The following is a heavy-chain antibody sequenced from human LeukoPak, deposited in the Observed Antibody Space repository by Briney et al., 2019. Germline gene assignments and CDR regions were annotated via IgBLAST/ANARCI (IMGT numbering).Heavy chain of an antibody. D-gene: IGHD3-22*01. CDR2: ISYDGSNK. V-gene: IGHV3-30*18. Sequence: GGSLRLSCAASGFTFSSYGMHWVRQAPGKGLEWVAVISYDGSNKYYADSVKGRFTISRDNSKNTLYLQMNSLRAEDTAVYYCAKEREYYYDSSGWPDAFDIWGQGTMVTVSS. J-gene: IGHJ3*02. CDR1: GFTFSSYG. CDR3: AKEREYYYDSSGWPDAFDI.